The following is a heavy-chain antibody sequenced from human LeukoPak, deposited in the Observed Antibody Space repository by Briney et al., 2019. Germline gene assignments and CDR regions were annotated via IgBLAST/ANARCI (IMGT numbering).Heavy chain of an antibody. Sequence: PGRPLRLSCAASGFTFSSNGMHWVRQAPGKGLEWVAVIWYDGSNKYYADSVKGRFTISRDNSKNTLYLQMNSLRAEDTAVYYCARERQGIAEAGYFDYWGQGTLVTVSP. CDR2: IWYDGSNK. CDR1: GFTFSSNG. V-gene: IGHV3-33*01. CDR3: ARERQGIAEAGYFDY. J-gene: IGHJ4*02. D-gene: IGHD6-19*01.